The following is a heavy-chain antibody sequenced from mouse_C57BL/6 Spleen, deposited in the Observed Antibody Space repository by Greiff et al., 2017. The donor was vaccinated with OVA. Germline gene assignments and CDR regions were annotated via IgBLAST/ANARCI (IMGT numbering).Heavy chain of an antibody. V-gene: IGHV1-64*01. Sequence: QVQLQQSGAELVKPGASVKLSCKASGYTFTSYWMHWVKQRPGQGLEWIGMIHPNSGSTNYNEKFKSKATLTVDKSSSTAYMQLSSLTSEDSAVYYGARTPICYGNYEGYFDYGGQGTTLTVSS. CDR1: GYTFTSYW. CDR3: ARTPICYGNYEGYFDY. J-gene: IGHJ2*01. D-gene: IGHD2-1*01. CDR2: IHPNSGST.